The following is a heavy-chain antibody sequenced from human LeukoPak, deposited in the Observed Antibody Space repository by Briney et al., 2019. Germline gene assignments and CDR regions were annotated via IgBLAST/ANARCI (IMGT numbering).Heavy chain of an antibody. V-gene: IGHV3-20*04. J-gene: IGHJ4*02. CDR1: GFTFDDYG. D-gene: IGHD3-22*01. Sequence: PGGSLRLSCAASGFTFDDYGMSWVRQVPGKGLEWVSGINWNGGSTGNADSVKGRFTISRDNAKNSLYLQMNSLRAEDTAVYYCARDWWDSSGYYDYWGQGTLVAVSS. CDR2: INWNGGST. CDR3: ARDWWDSSGYYDY.